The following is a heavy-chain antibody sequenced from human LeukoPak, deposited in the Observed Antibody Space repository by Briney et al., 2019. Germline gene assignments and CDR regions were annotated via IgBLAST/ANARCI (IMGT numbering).Heavy chain of an antibody. CDR1: GFTFSDYY. D-gene: IGHD6-6*01. CDR3: ARDRVKRQLADY. J-gene: IGHJ4*02. V-gene: IGHV3-11*04. CDR2: ISSSGART. Sequence: PGGSLELSCAASGFTFSDYYMSWIRQFPGKGLEWISYISSSGARTYYADPVKGRFTISRDNAKHSVYLQMNSLRAEDTAVYYCARDRVKRQLADYWGQGALVTVSS.